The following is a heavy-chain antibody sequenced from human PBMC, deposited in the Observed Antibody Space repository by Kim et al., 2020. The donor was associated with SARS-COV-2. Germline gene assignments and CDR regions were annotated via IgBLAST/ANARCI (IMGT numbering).Heavy chain of an antibody. CDR2: IGTAGDT. CDR3: VVGHRENYYDSSGYYLQDAFDI. CDR1: GFTFSSYD. J-gene: IGHJ3*02. Sequence: GGSLRLSCAASGFTFSSYDMHWVRQATGKGLEWVSAIGTAGDTYYPGSVKGRFTISRENAKNSLYLQMNSLRAGDTAVYYCVVGHRENYYDSSGYYLQDAFDIWGQGTMVTVSS. V-gene: IGHV3-13*04. D-gene: IGHD3-22*01.